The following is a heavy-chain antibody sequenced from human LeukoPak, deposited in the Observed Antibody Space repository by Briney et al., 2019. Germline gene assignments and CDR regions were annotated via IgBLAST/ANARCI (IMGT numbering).Heavy chain of an antibody. CDR1: GGSISSYY. CDR3: ARGPMGNYGDYGIDY. V-gene: IGHV4-59*01. J-gene: IGHJ4*02. Sequence: KPSETLSLTCTVSGGSISSYYWSWIRQPPGKGLEWIGYIYYSGSTNCNPSLKSRVTISVDTSKNQFSLKLTSVTAADTAVYYCARGPMGNYGDYGIDYWGQGTLVTVSS. CDR2: IYYSGST. D-gene: IGHD4-17*01.